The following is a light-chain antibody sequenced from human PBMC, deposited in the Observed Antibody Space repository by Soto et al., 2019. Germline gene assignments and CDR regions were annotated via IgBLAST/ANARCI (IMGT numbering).Light chain of an antibody. CDR2: ANN. Sequence: QSVLTQPPSASGTPGQRVTISCSGSSSNIGSENVNWYQQVPGTAPKLLIYANNQRPSGVPDRFSVSKSGTSASLAIGGLQSLDEADYYCAAWDDSLKGWVFGGGTKLTVL. CDR1: SSNIGSEN. CDR3: AAWDDSLKGWV. J-gene: IGLJ3*02. V-gene: IGLV1-44*01.